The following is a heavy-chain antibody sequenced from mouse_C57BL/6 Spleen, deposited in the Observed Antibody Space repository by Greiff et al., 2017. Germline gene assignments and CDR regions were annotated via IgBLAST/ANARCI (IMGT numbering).Heavy chain of an antibody. CDR3: ARDYGRRYFDV. Sequence: VQLQQSGPELVKPGASVKMSCKASGYTFTDYNMHWVKQSHGKSLEWIGYSNPNNGGTSYNQKFKGKATLTVNKSSSTAYMELRSLTSEVSAVYYCARDYGRRYFDVWGTGTTVTVSS. CDR2: SNPNNGGT. J-gene: IGHJ1*03. CDR1: GYTFTDYN. V-gene: IGHV1-22*01. D-gene: IGHD1-1*01.